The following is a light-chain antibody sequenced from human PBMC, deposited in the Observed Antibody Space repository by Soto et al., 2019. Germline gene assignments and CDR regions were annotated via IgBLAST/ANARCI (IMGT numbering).Light chain of an antibody. CDR1: SSDIGGYDY. J-gene: IGLJ1*01. V-gene: IGLV2-14*01. CDR3: CSYTRTSHHEG. Sequence: SVLTQPASVSGSPGQSITISCTGTSSDIGGYDYVSWYQQRPGKAPKLMIYEVRYRPSGVSNRFSGSKSGNTASLTISRLQAEDEDVYYDCSYTRTSHHEGFGSGTKGTVL. CDR2: EVR.